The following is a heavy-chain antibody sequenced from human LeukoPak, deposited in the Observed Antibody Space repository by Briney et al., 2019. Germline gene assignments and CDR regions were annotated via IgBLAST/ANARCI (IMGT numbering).Heavy chain of an antibody. CDR1: GGSISSYY. J-gene: IGHJ6*03. V-gene: IGHV4-59*01. Sequence: PSKTLSLTCTVSGGSISSYYWSWIRQPPGKGLEWIGYIYYSGSTNYNPSLKSRVTISVDTSKNQFSLKLSSVTAADTAVYYCASVSDYYYMDVWGKGTTVTVSS. CDR2: IYYSGST. CDR3: ASVSDYYYMDV. D-gene: IGHD2/OR15-2a*01.